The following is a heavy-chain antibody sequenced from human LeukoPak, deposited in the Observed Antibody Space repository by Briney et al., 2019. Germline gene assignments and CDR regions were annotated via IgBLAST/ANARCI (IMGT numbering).Heavy chain of an antibody. D-gene: IGHD6-13*01. V-gene: IGHV1-2*02. J-gene: IGHJ6*03. CDR1: GYTFTGYY. CDR2: INPNGGGT. Sequence: GASVKVSCKASGYTFTGYYMHWVRQAPGQGLEWMGWINPNGGGTNYAQKFQGRVTMTRDTSISTAYMELSRLRSDDTAVYYCARDSGYSSSWYRNYYYYYYMDVWGKGTTVTISS. CDR3: ARDSGYSSSWYRNYYYYYYMDV.